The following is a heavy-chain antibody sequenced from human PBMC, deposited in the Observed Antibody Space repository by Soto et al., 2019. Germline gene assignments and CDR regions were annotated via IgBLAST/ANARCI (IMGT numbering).Heavy chain of an antibody. V-gene: IGHV4-4*02. CDR3: ARLGCSSTSCYIDYFDY. CDR2: IYHSGST. D-gene: IGHD2-2*01. Sequence: SETLSLTCAVSGGSISSSNWWSWVRQPPGKGLEWIGGIYHSGSTNYNPSLKSRVTISVDTSKNQFSLKLSSVTAADTAVYYCARLGCSSTSCYIDYFDYWGQGTLVTVSS. J-gene: IGHJ4*02. CDR1: GGSISSSNW.